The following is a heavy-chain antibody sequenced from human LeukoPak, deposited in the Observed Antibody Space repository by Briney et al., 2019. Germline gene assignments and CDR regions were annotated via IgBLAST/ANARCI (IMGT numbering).Heavy chain of an antibody. CDR2: FDPEDGET. J-gene: IGHJ4*02. Sequence: GASVKVSCKVSGYTLTELSMHWVRQAPGKGLEWMGGFDPEDGETIYTQKFQGRVTMTQDTTTDTAYMGLTSLRSWVTAVYSGAPVPNLVKGFSIDGGGQGSLVSASS. V-gene: IGHV1-24*01. CDR1: GYTLTELS. D-gene: IGHD4-23*01. CDR3: APVPNLVKGFSIDG.